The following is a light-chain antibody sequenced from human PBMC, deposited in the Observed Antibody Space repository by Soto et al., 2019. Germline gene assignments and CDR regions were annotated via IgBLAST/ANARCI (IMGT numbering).Light chain of an antibody. CDR2: AAS. V-gene: IGKV1-6*01. CDR3: LQDYGDSWT. J-gene: IGKJ1*01. CDR1: RDVGSD. Sequence: QMTQSPSSLSASVGEKIIITCRASRDVGSDVSWYQQKPGQSPKLLIYAASNLYTGVPSRFSGSRDGTEFTLISSSLQPEDFASYYCLQDYGDSWTFGQGTKVEIE.